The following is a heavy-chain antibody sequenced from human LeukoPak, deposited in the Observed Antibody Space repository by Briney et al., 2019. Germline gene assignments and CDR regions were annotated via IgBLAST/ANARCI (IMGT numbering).Heavy chain of an antibody. CDR1: GFTFSGYS. J-gene: IGHJ4*02. Sequence: GGSLRLSCAASGFTFSGYSMNWVRQAPGKGLEWVSYLGPSSNAIHYADSVKGRFTISRDNAKNSLYLLMNSLRDEDTAVYCCARAAYSSGPDYWGQGTLVTVSS. D-gene: IGHD6-25*01. CDR2: LGPSSNAI. CDR3: ARAAYSSGPDY. V-gene: IGHV3-48*02.